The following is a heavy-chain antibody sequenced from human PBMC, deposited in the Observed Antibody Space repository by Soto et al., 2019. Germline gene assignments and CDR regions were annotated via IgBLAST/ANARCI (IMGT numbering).Heavy chain of an antibody. CDR2: ISSSSSYI. D-gene: IGHD2-15*01. V-gene: IGHV3-21*01. CDR3: AREGVVVVGAMFDY. CDR1: GFTFSSYG. Sequence: EVQLVESGGGLVKPGGSLRLSCVASGFTFSSYGINWVRQAPGKGLEWVSSISSSSSYIYYADSVKGRFTISRDNAKNASYLQMNSLRAEDTAVYYCAREGVVVVGAMFDYWGQGTLVTVSS. J-gene: IGHJ4*02.